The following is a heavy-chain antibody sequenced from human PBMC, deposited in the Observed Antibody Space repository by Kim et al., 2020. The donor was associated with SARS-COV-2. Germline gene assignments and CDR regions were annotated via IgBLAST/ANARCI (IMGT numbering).Heavy chain of an antibody. V-gene: IGHV4-39*01. D-gene: IGHD3-10*01. CDR1: GGSISSNSYY. Sequence: SETLSLTCTVSGGSISSNSYYWGWIRQHPGKGLEWIGSICYSGSTYYNPSLKSRVTISVDTSKNQFSLILNSVTAADTAVYYCARRGGSGRSHDYWGQGTLVIVSS. J-gene: IGHJ4*02. CDR2: ICYSGST. CDR3: ARRGGSGRSHDY.